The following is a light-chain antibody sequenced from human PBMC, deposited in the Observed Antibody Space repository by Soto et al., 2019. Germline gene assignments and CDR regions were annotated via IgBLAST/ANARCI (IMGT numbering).Light chain of an antibody. CDR1: QSLSSRS. J-gene: IGKJ1*01. V-gene: IGKV3-20*01. Sequence: EIVLTQSPGTLSLSPGERATLSCRASQSLSSRSLAWYQHIRGRAPRLLIHDASIRATGIPDRFSGSGSGTDFTLTISRLEPEDFAVYYCQQYCGSPRTFGQGTKVDSK. CDR3: QQYCGSPRT. CDR2: DAS.